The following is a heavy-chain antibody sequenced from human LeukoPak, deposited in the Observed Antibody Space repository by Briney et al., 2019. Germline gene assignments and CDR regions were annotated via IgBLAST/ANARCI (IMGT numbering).Heavy chain of an antibody. D-gene: IGHD1-7*01. CDR2: ISWNTGSI. Sequence: PGGSLRLSCTASGFTFDDYAMHWVRQAPGKGLEWVSGISWNTGSIGYADSVKGRFTISRDNAKNSLYLQMNSLRAEDTAVYYCARELGSNYYYGMDVWGQGTTVTVSS. CDR1: GFTFDDYA. CDR3: ARELGSNYYYGMDV. V-gene: IGHV3-9*01. J-gene: IGHJ6*02.